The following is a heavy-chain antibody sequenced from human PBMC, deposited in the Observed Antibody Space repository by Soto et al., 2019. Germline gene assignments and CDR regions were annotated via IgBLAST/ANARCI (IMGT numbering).Heavy chain of an antibody. J-gene: IGHJ4*02. D-gene: IGHD3-3*01. V-gene: IGHV3-30*03. Sequence: GGSLRLSCATSGFTFSNYDIHWVRQAPGKGLEWVAVISYDGSNKYYADSVKGRFTISRDNSKNTLSLQMNSLRAEDTAVYYCAPSSGYSPFDYWGQGTLVTVSS. CDR2: ISYDGSNK. CDR1: GFTFSNYD. CDR3: APSSGYSPFDY.